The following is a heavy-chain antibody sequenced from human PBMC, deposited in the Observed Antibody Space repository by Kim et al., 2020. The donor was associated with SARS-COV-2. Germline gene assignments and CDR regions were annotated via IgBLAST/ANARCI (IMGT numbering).Heavy chain of an antibody. CDR1: GFTFSSYS. CDR2: ISSSSSYI. J-gene: IGHJ4*02. D-gene: IGHD6-19*01. V-gene: IGHV3-21*01. Sequence: GGSLRLSCAASGFTFSSYSMNWVRQAPGKGLEWVSSISSSSSYIYYAASVKGRFTISRDNAKNSLYLQMNSLRAEDTAVYYWARAYSSGWACFDYWGQGTLVTVSS. CDR3: ARAYSSGWACFDY.